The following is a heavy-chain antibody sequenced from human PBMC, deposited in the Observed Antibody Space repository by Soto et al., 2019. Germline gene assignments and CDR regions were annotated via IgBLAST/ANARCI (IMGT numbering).Heavy chain of an antibody. CDR1: GGTFSSYA. V-gene: IGHV1-69*05. D-gene: IGHD2-2*01. CDR3: AASLGAVVVPAAKMDV. CDR2: IIPIFGTA. J-gene: IGHJ6*04. Sequence: ASVKVSCKASGGTFSSYAISWVRQAPGQGLEWMGGIIPIFGTANYAQKFQERVTITRDMSTSTAYMELSSLRSEDTAVYYCAASLGAVVVPAAKMDVWGKGTTVTVSS.